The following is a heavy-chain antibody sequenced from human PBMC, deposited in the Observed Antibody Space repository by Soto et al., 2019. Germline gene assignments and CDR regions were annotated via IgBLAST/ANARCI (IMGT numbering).Heavy chain of an antibody. CDR2: ISSNGGST. CDR1: GFTFSSYA. CDR3: VKDMSGYCSSTSCPTPYDY. J-gene: IGHJ4*02. D-gene: IGHD2-2*01. Sequence: GGSLRLSCSASGFTFSSYAMHWVRQAPGKGLEYVSAISSNGGSTYYADSVKGRFTISRDNSKNTLYLQMSSLRAEDTAVYYCVKDMSGYCSSTSCPTPYDYWGQGTLVTVS. V-gene: IGHV3-64D*06.